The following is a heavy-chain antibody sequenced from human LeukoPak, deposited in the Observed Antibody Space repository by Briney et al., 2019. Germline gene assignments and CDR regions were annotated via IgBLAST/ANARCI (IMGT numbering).Heavy chain of an antibody. CDR1: GFTFSSYG. Sequence: GGSLRLSCAASGFTFSSYGMHWVRQAPGKGLEWVAFIRYDGSNKYYADSVKGRFTISRDNAKNSLYLQMNSLRAEDTAVYYCARDLLLEQGYWGQGTLVTVSS. CDR3: ARDLLLEQGY. D-gene: IGHD1/OR15-1a*01. CDR2: IRYDGSNK. J-gene: IGHJ4*02. V-gene: IGHV3-30*02.